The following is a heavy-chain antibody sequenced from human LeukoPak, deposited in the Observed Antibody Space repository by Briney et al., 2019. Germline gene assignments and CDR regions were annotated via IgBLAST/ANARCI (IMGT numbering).Heavy chain of an antibody. CDR3: ARAGWIITSGIDY. D-gene: IGHD1-20*01. CDR2: IYHIGST. J-gene: IGHJ4*02. V-gene: IGHV4-38-2*01. Sequence: PSETLSLTCGVSGYSISRGYYWAWIRQPPGKGLEWIGTIYHIGSTYYNPSLESRVTISVDTFKNEFSLNLNSVTAADTAVYYCARAGWIITSGIDYWGQGALVTVSS. CDR1: GYSISRGYY.